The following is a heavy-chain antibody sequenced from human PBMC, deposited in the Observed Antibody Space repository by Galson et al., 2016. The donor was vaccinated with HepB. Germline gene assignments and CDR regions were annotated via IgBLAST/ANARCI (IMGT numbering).Heavy chain of an antibody. CDR1: GGSIASSDHF. J-gene: IGHJ4*02. Sequence: SETLSLTCTVSGGSIASSDHFWGWVRQSPGRGLEWIASLFYTGNTYYTPSLKSRVTISVDTSTNQFSLMVDSVTAADTAVYYCARRNYGGRSPFDYWGQGTLVTVSS. V-gene: IGHV4-39*07. CDR2: LFYTGNT. CDR3: ARRNYGGRSPFDY. D-gene: IGHD4-23*01.